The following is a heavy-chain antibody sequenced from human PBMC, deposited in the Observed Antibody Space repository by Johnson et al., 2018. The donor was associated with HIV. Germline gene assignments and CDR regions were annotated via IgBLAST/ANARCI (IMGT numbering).Heavy chain of an antibody. V-gene: IGHV3-30*04. CDR2: ISYDGSNK. D-gene: IGHD1-7*01. J-gene: IGHJ3*02. CDR3: ARDRDRLNWNYGALDI. CDR1: GFTFDDYA. Sequence: QVQLVESGGGLVQPGRSLRLSCAASGFTFDDYAMHWVRQAPGKGLEWVAVISYDGSNKFYADSVKCRFIISRDNSKNTLYLQMNSLRHEDTAVYYCARDRDRLNWNYGALDIWGQGTMVTVSS.